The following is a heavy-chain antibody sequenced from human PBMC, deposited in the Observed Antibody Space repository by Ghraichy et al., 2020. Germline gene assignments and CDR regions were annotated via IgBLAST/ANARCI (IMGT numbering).Heavy chain of an antibody. V-gene: IGHV3-21*01. CDR1: GFTFSSYS. J-gene: IGHJ6*02. CDR3: ARDPSSSWPHYYYYGMDV. Sequence: GGSLRLSCAASGFTFSSYSMNWVRQAPGKGLEWVSSISSSSSYIYYADSVKGRFTISRDNAKNSLYLQMNSLRAEDTAVYYCARDPSSSWPHYYYYGMDVWGQGTTVTVSS. D-gene: IGHD6-13*01. CDR2: ISSSSSYI.